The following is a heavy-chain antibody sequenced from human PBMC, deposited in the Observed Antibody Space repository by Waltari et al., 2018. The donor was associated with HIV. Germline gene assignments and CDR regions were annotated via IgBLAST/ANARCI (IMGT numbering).Heavy chain of an antibody. CDR1: GFDFRSYG. J-gene: IGHJ6*02. CDR3: ARVRGAKWPASYYGMDV. D-gene: IGHD5-12*01. Sequence: QAQLIQSGPEAKKPGASVKVSCQASGFDFRSYGVNWVRRTPGQGFERLGWINAYSHNRNYTEGRITLTTNTSSNTATLELRSLRPDDTGTYYCARVRGAKWPASYYGMDVWGQGTAVSVSS. V-gene: IGHV1-18*01. CDR2: INAYSHNR.